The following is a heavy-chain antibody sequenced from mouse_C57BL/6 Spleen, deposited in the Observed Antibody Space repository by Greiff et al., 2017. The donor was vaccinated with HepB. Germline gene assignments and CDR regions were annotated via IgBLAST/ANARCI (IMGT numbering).Heavy chain of an antibody. CDR3: ARSGGGYFDY. D-gene: IGHD1-1*02. CDR2: INPSSGYT. J-gene: IGHJ2*01. V-gene: IGHV1-4*01. Sequence: QVQLQQSGAELVRPGASVKMSCKASGYTFTSYTMHWVKQRPGQGLEWIGYINPSSGYTKYNQKFKDKATLTADKSSSTAYMQLSSLTSEDSAVYYCARSGGGYFDYWGQGTTLTVSS. CDR1: GYTFTSYT.